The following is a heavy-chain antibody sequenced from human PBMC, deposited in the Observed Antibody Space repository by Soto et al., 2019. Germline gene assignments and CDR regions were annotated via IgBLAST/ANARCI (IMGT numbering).Heavy chain of an antibody. J-gene: IGHJ6*02. D-gene: IGHD3-3*01. Sequence: PGESLKISCKGSDYSFNTYWIAWVRQMPGKGLEWMGSIYPGDSDTRYRPSFQGQVTISADKSIRTAHLQWSSLKASDTAMYYCARQIRHYDYWSNTYYYYGLDFWGQGTTVTVSS. V-gene: IGHV5-51*01. CDR1: DYSFNTYW. CDR3: ARQIRHYDYWSNTYYYYGLDF. CDR2: IYPGDSDT.